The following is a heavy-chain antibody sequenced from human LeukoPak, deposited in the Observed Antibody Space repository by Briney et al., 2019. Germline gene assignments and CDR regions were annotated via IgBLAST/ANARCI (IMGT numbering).Heavy chain of an antibody. CDR2: ISYDGSNK. V-gene: IGHV3-30*18. CDR3: AKQTHGDYQYYFDY. Sequence: GGSLRLSCAASGFTFSSYGMHWVRQAPGKGLERVAVISYDGSNKYYADSVKGRFTIPRDNSKNTLYLQMNSLRAEDTAAYYCAKQTHGDYQYYFDYWGQGTLVTVSS. D-gene: IGHD4-17*01. J-gene: IGHJ4*02. CDR1: GFTFSSYG.